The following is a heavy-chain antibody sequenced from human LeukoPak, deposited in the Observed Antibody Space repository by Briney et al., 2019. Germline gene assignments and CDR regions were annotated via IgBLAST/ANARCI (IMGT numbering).Heavy chain of an antibody. V-gene: IGHV3-53*01. Sequence: GGSLRLSCAASGFTVSINYMSWVRQAPGKGLEWVSVIYSGGSTYYADSVKGRFTISRDNSKSTLYLQMNSLRAEDTAVYYCARGGGEPWSDYYYYMDVWGKGTTVTVSS. CDR3: ARGGGEPWSDYYYYMDV. J-gene: IGHJ6*03. CDR1: GFTVSINY. D-gene: IGHD3-16*01. CDR2: IYSGGST.